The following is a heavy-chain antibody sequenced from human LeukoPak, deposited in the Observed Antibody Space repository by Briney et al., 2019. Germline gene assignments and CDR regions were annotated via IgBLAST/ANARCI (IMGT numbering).Heavy chain of an antibody. J-gene: IGHJ6*03. Sequence: SETLSLTCAVYGGSFSGYYWSWIRQPPGKGLEWIGEINHSGSTNYNPSLKSRVTISVDTSKNQFSLKLSSVTAADTAVYYCARLFLRYSSSWYSYYYYYMDVWGKGTTVTISS. CDR3: ARLFLRYSSSWYSYYYYYMDV. CDR2: INHSGST. D-gene: IGHD6-13*01. CDR1: GGSFSGYY. V-gene: IGHV4-34*01.